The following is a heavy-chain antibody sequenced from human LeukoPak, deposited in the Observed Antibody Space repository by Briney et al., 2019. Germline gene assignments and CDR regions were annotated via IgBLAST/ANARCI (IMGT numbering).Heavy chain of an antibody. J-gene: IGHJ4*02. CDR2: ISPSGNT. V-gene: IGHV4-61*02. D-gene: IGHD5-18*01. CDR1: GGSITSGTYY. Sequence: SQTLSLTCTVSGGSITSGTYYWSWIRQPAGKGLEWIGRISPSGNTNYNPSLKTRVTVSLEMPGNQFSLDLSSVTAADTAIYYCVRDGGQYNSDYKGGFHYFDYWGPGTLVTVSS. CDR3: VRDGGQYNSDYKGGFHYFDY.